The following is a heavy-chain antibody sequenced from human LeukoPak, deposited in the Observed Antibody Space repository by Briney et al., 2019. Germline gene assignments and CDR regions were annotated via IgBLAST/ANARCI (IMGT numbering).Heavy chain of an antibody. V-gene: IGHV1-8*01. CDR1: GYTFTSYD. J-gene: IGHJ4*02. D-gene: IGHD3-3*01. Sequence: ASVKVSCKASGYTFTSYDINWVRQATGQGLEWMGWMNPNSGNTGYAQKFQGRVTMTRNTSISTAYMELSSLRSEDTAVYYCWLGGTYDFWSGYYEHWGQGTLVTVSS. CDR2: MNPNSGNT. CDR3: WLGGTYDFWSGYYEH.